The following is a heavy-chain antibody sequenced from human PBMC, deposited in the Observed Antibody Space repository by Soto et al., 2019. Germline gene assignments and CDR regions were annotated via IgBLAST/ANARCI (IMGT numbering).Heavy chain of an antibody. D-gene: IGHD4-17*01. J-gene: IGHJ6*03. CDR1: GFTFISYA. Sequence: GGSLRVSCAASGFTFISYAMSWIRQAPGKGLEWVSAISGSGGSTYYADSVKGRFTISRDNSKNTLYLQMNSLRAEDTAVYYCAKGRRGYGAPPYYYYYMDVWGKGTTVTVSS. CDR2: ISGSGGST. V-gene: IGHV3-23*01. CDR3: AKGRRGYGAPPYYYYYMDV.